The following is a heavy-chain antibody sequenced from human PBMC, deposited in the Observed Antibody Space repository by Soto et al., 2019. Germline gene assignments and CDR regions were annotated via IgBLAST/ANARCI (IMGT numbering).Heavy chain of an antibody. CDR1: GYTFTRYD. V-gene: IGHV1-8*01. J-gene: IGHJ4*01. CDR2: INPNTGYT. CDR3: VRGRVMITFGVVIVIDY. Sequence: ASVKVSCKASGYTFTRYDINWVRQATGQGLEWMGWINPNTGYTDYAQKFQDRVTMTGNTSITTAYMELSSLRSEDTAVYYCVRGRVMITFGVVIVIDYWR. D-gene: IGHD3-16*02.